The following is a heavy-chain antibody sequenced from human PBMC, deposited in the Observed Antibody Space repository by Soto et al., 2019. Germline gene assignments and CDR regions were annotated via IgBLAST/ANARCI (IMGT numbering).Heavy chain of an antibody. J-gene: IGHJ4*02. V-gene: IGHV3-49*03. CDR2: IRSKAYGGTT. CDR1: GFTFGDYA. CDR3: TGLWYSSGPTFDY. Sequence: PGGSLRLSCTASGFTFGDYAMSWFRQAPGKGLEWVGFIRSKAYGGTTEYAASVKGRFTISRDDSKSIAYLQMNSLKTEDTAVYYCTGLWYSSGPTFDYWGQGTLVTVSS. D-gene: IGHD6-19*01.